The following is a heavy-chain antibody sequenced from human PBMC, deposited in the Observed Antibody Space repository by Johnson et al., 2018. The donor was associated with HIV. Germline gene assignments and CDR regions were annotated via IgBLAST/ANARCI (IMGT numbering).Heavy chain of an antibody. CDR2: ISSSGSTI. Sequence: VQLVESGGGLVKPGGSLRLSCAASGFTFSDYYMSWIRQAPGKGLEWVSYISSSGSTIYYADSVKGRVTISRHNAKNSLYLQMNSLRAGDTAVYYCARAAYCGGDCYSGSRLDAFDIWGQGTMVTVSS. D-gene: IGHD2-21*02. V-gene: IGHV3-11*04. CDR1: GFTFSDYY. J-gene: IGHJ3*02. CDR3: ARAAYCGGDCYSGSRLDAFDI.